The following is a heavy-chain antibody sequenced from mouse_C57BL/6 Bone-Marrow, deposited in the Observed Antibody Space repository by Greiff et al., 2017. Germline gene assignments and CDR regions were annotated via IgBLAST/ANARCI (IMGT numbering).Heavy chain of an antibody. CDR1: GFTFSDYG. Sequence: EVNLVESGGGLVKPGGSLKLSCAASGFTFSDYGLHWVRQAPEKGLEWVAYISSGSSTIYYADTVKGRFTISRDNAKNTQFLQMTSLRSEDTAMYYCARDGYYPFDYWGQGTTLTVSS. CDR2: ISSGSSTI. J-gene: IGHJ2*01. V-gene: IGHV5-17*01. CDR3: ARDGYYPFDY. D-gene: IGHD2-3*01.